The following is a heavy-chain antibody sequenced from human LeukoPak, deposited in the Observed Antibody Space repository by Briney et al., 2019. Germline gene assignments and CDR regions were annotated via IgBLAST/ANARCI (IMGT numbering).Heavy chain of an antibody. CDR1: GFTFDDYV. CDR2: ISWDDVET. J-gene: IGHJ6*01. D-gene: IGHD4/OR15-4a*01. V-gene: IGHV3-43*02. CDR3: ANANYHYHYRMDV. Sequence: PGGSLTLSCAASGFTFDDYVIHWVRQAPPKGLEWVSLISWDDVETKYADSLKGRVTISIDNSKSYLFLQMNILRPEDDALYSCANANYHYHYRMDVWGEGAKVSV.